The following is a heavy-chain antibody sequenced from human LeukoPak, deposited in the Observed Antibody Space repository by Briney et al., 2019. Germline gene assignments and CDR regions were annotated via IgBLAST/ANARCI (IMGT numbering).Heavy chain of an antibody. CDR2: INHSGST. V-gene: IGHV4-34*01. Sequence: SETLSLTCAVYGGSFSGYYWSWIRQPPGKGLEWIGEINHSGSTNYNPSLKSRVTISVDTSKNQFSLKLSSVTAADTAVYYCARRRGTYYYDSSGYFPPTFDYWGQGTLVTVSS. J-gene: IGHJ4*02. D-gene: IGHD3-22*01. CDR1: GGSFSGYY. CDR3: ARRRGTYYYDSSGYFPPTFDY.